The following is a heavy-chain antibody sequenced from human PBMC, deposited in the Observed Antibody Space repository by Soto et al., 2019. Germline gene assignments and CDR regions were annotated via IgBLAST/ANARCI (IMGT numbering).Heavy chain of an antibody. J-gene: IGHJ4*02. CDR2: INAGNGNT. V-gene: IGHV1-3*01. D-gene: IGHD6-13*01. CDR3: ARDSVSSSWYGRPGY. CDR1: GYTFTSYA. Sequence: GASVKVSCKASGYTFTSYAMHWVRQAPGQRLEWMGWINAGNGNTKYSQKFQGRVTITRDTSASTAYMELSSLRSEDTAVYYCARDSVSSSWYGRPGYWGQGTLVTVSS.